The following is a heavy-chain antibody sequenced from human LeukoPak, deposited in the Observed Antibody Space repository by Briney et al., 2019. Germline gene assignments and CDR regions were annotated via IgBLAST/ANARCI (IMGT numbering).Heavy chain of an antibody. CDR2: MNPNSGNT. Sequence: ASVKVSCKAPGYTFTSYDINWVRQATGQGLEWMGWMNPNSGNTGYAQKFQGRVTMTRNTSISTAYMELSSLRSEDTAVYYCARRMVVTAIKGGFDPWGQGTLVTVSS. J-gene: IGHJ5*02. V-gene: IGHV1-8*01. CDR1: GYTFTSYD. D-gene: IGHD2-21*02. CDR3: ARRMVVTAIKGGFDP.